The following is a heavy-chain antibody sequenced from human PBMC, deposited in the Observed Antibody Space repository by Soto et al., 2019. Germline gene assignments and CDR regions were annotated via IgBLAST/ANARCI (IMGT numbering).Heavy chain of an antibody. CDR1: GFTFSNYA. CDR3: ARDPQGSYCYIDY. CDR2: ISKDGNSK. J-gene: IGHJ4*02. D-gene: IGHD3-10*01. V-gene: IGHV3-30-3*01. Sequence: GGSLRLSCAASGFTFSNYAIHWVRQAPGKGLEWVTIISKDGNSKHYADSVKGRFTISRDNSKNTLFLQMNSLRAEDTAVYYCARDPQGSYCYIDYWGQGTPVTVSS.